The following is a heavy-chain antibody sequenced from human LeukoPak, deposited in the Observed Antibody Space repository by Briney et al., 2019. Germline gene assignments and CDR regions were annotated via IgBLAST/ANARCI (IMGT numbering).Heavy chain of an antibody. Sequence: GGSLRLSCAASGFTFSSYGMHWVRQAPGKGLEWVSYISSSSSTIYYADSVKGRFTISRDNAKNSLYLQMNSLRAEDTAVYYCARVGGITMIVVVGDAFDIWGQGTMVTVSS. CDR1: GFTFSSYG. V-gene: IGHV3-48*04. J-gene: IGHJ3*02. CDR2: ISSSSSTI. CDR3: ARVGGITMIVVVGDAFDI. D-gene: IGHD3-22*01.